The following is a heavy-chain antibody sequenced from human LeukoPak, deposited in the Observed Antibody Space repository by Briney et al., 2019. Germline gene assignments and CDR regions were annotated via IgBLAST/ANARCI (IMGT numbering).Heavy chain of an antibody. V-gene: IGHV3-73*01. CDR3: TSVTPGSDFDY. CDR2: IRSKANSYAT. Sequence: PGGSLRLSCAASGFTFSGSAMHWVCQASGKGLEWVGRIRSKANSYATAYAASVKGRFTISRDDSKNTAYLQMNSLKTEDTAVYYCTSVTPGSDFDYWGQGTLVTVSS. D-gene: IGHD4-17*01. J-gene: IGHJ4*02. CDR1: GFTFSGSA.